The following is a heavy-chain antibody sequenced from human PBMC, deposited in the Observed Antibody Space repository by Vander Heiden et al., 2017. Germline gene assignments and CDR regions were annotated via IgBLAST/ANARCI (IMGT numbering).Heavy chain of an antibody. CDR1: GGSFNGYY. D-gene: IGHD3-16*01. CDR3: ARGTDNTKGGGY. Sequence: QVQLQQWGAGLLKPSETLSLPCAVYGGSFNGYYWSWTRQPPGKGLEWIGEIPPSGSTNYNPSLKSRATISLDTSKNQFSLKLSSVTAADTAVYYCARGTDNTKGGGYWGHGALVTVSS. J-gene: IGHJ4*01. CDR2: IPPSGST. V-gene: IGHV4-34*01.